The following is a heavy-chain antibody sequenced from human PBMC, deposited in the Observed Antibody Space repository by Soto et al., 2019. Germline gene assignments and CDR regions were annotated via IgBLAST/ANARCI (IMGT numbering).Heavy chain of an antibody. CDR1: GYSISSGYY. J-gene: IGHJ5*02. D-gene: IGHD6-13*01. V-gene: IGHV4-38-2*01. CDR2: IYHSGST. CDR3: ARLVVAAALNWFDP. Sequence: SETLSLTCAVSGYSISSGYYWGCIRQPPGKGLEWIGSIYHSGSTYYNPSLKGRVTISVDTSKNQFSLKLSSVTAADTAVYYCARLVVAAALNWFDPWGQGTLVTVYS.